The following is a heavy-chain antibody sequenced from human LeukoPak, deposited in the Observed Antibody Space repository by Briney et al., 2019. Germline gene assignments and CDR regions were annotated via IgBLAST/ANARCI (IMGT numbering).Heavy chain of an antibody. D-gene: IGHD3-10*01. V-gene: IGHV1-18*04. CDR1: GYTFTSYG. CDR3: ARGGPPYYGSGSSDY. Sequence: ASVKVSCQASGYTFTSYGISCVRQAPGQGLEWMGWISAYNGNTNYAQKLHGRVTMTTDTSPSTAYMELRSLRSDDTAVYCCARGGPPYYGSGSSDYWGQGTLVTVSS. J-gene: IGHJ4*02. CDR2: ISAYNGNT.